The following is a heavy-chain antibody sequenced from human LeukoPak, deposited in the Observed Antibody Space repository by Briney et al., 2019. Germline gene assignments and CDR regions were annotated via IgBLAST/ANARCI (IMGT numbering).Heavy chain of an antibody. Sequence: PGGSLRLSCAASGFTFSSYAMSWDRQAPGKGLEWVSAISGSGGSTYYADSVKGRFTISRDNSKNTLYLQMNSLRAEDTAVYYCAKPGSSGWYAVDYFDYWGQGTLVTVSS. J-gene: IGHJ4*02. V-gene: IGHV3-23*01. CDR3: AKPGSSGWYAVDYFDY. CDR1: GFTFSSYA. CDR2: ISGSGGST. D-gene: IGHD6-19*01.